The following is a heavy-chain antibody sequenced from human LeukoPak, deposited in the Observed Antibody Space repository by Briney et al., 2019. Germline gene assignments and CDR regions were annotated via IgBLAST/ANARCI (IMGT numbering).Heavy chain of an antibody. CDR3: TTRQTTVVTPRYFDY. CDR1: GFTFSNAW. D-gene: IGHD4-17*01. CDR2: IKSKTDGGTT. V-gene: IGHV3-15*01. Sequence: SGGSLRLSCAASGFTFSNAWMSWVRQAPGKGLEWVGRIKSKTDGGTTVYAAPVKGRFTISRDDSKNTLYLQMNSLKTEDTAVYYCTTRQTTVVTPRYFDYWGQGTLVTVSS. J-gene: IGHJ4*02.